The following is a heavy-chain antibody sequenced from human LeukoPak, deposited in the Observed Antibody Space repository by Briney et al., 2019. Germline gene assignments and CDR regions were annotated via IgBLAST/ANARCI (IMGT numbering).Heavy chain of an antibody. V-gene: IGHV5-51*01. CDR1: GYTFTNYW. J-gene: IGHJ3*02. Sequence: GESLKISCKGSGYTFTNYWIGWVRQMPGKGLEWMGVIYPDDSDTRYSPSFQGQVTISADKSISTAYLQWSSLKASDTAMYYCARLGAGGCSGGSCYDAFDIWGQGTMVTVSS. D-gene: IGHD2-15*01. CDR2: IYPDDSDT. CDR3: ARLGAGGCSGGSCYDAFDI.